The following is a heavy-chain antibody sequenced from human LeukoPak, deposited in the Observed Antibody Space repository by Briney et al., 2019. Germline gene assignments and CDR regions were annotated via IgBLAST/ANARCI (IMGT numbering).Heavy chain of an antibody. CDR3: ARARVGATGGYFDY. CDR1: GGSISSSSYY. D-gene: IGHD1-26*01. Sequence: SETLSLTCTVSGGSISSSSYYWGWIRQPPGMGLEWIGSIYYSGSTYYNPSLKSRVTISVDTSKNQFSLKLSSVTAADTAVYYCARARVGATGGYFDYWGQGTLVTVSS. J-gene: IGHJ4*02. V-gene: IGHV4-39*01. CDR2: IYYSGST.